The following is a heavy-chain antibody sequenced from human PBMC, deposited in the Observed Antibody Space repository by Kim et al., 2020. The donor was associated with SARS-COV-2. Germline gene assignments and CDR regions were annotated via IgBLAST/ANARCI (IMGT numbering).Heavy chain of an antibody. Sequence: ASVKVSCKASGYTFTGYYMHWVRQAPGQGLEWMGWINPNSGGTNYAQKFKGRVTMTRDTSISTAYMELSRLRSDDTAVYYCARDMRQWLGKGVFDYWGQGTLVTVSS. J-gene: IGHJ4*02. D-gene: IGHD6-19*01. CDR3: ARDMRQWLGKGVFDY. V-gene: IGHV1-2*02. CDR2: INPNSGGT. CDR1: GYTFTGYY.